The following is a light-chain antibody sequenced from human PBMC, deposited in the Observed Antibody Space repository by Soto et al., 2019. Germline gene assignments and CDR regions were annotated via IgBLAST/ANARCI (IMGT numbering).Light chain of an antibody. CDR2: EVS. J-gene: IGLJ1*01. V-gene: IGLV2-14*01. CDR1: SSDTAGYNY. Sequence: QSALTQPASVSGSPGRSITISCTGTSSDTAGYNYVSWYQQHPGKAPKLMIYEVSNRPSGVSNRFSGSQSGNTASLTISGLQAEDEANYYCSSYTTSNTPLYVFGTGTNITVL. CDR3: SSYTTSNTPLYV.